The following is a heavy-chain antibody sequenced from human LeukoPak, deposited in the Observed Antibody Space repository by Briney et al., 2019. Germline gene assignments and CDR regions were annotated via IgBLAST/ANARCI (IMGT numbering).Heavy chain of an antibody. D-gene: IGHD4-23*01. Sequence: PGGSLRLSCAASGFAFSSYTINWVRQAPGKGLEWVSSISSSGSDIYHEDSVKGRFTLSRDNAKKSVYLQMNSLRAEDTAVYYCATVGWEFQMLMWGQGTLVTVSS. CDR3: ATVGWEFQMLM. CDR1: GFAFSSYT. J-gene: IGHJ4*02. V-gene: IGHV3-21*01. CDR2: ISSSGSDI.